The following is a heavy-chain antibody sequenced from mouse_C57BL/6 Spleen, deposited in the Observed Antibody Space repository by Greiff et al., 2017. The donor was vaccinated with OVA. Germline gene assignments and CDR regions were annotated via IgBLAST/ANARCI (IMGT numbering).Heavy chain of an antibody. V-gene: IGHV1-15*01. Sequence: QVQLQQSGAELVRPGASVTLSCKASGYTFTDYEMHWVKQTPVHGLEWIGAIDPETGGTAYNQKFKGKAILTADKSSSTAYMELRSLTSEDSAVYYCTRDWDVGYFDVWGTGTTVTVSS. J-gene: IGHJ1*03. CDR1: GYTFTDYE. D-gene: IGHD4-1*01. CDR2: IDPETGGT. CDR3: TRDWDVGYFDV.